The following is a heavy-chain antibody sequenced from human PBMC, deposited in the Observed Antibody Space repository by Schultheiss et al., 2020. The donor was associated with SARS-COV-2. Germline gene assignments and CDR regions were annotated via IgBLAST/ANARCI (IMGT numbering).Heavy chain of an antibody. CDR1: GYTFTSYY. Sequence: ASVKVSCKASGYTFTSYYMHWVRQAPGQGLEWMGIINPSGGSTSYAQKFQGRVTMTRDTTTSTVYMELSSLRSEDTAVYYCARGGDDMWLTTDDAFDIWGQGTMVTGSS. V-gene: IGHV1-46*01. CDR2: INPSGGST. D-gene: IGHD5-12*01. J-gene: IGHJ3*02. CDR3: ARGGDDMWLTTDDAFDI.